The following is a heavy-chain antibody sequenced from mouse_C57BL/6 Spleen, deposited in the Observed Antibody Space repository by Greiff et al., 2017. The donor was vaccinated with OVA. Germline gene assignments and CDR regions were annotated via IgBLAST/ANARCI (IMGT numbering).Heavy chain of an antibody. CDR2: ISSGGSYT. CDR3: ARDYYGSSHAMDY. Sequence: EVQGVESGGDLVKPGGSLKLSCAASGFTFSSYGMSWVRQTPDKRLAWVATISSGGSYTYYPDSVKGRFTISRDNAKNTLYLQMSSLKSEDTAMYYCARDYYGSSHAMDYWGQGTSVTVSS. V-gene: IGHV5-6*01. CDR1: GFTFSSYG. D-gene: IGHD1-1*01. J-gene: IGHJ4*01.